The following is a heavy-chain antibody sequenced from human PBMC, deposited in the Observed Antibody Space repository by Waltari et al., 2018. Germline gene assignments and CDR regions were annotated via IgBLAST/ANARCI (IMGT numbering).Heavy chain of an antibody. CDR2: ISTTGDT. CDR1: GFTFSNHD. J-gene: IGHJ6*02. D-gene: IGHD6-6*01. Sequence: EVQLLDSGGGLVQPGGSLRLSCAVSGFTFSNHDMHWVRQATGKGLEWVSAISTTGDTYYAASVGGRFTIAREDAQNSFFLQMNSLRAGDTAVYYCATISSVAIHWGQGTTVTVSS. V-gene: IGHV3-13*01. CDR3: ATISSVAIH.